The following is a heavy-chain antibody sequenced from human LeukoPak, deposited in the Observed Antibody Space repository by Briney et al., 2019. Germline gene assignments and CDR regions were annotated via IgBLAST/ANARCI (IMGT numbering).Heavy chain of an antibody. CDR1: GYTFTGYY. D-gene: IGHD2-21*02. CDR3: ASVGYCGGDCYDNWFDP. J-gene: IGHJ5*02. Sequence: ASVKVSCKASGYTFTGYYMHWARQAPGQGLEWMGWINPNSGGTNYAQKFQGRVTMTRDTSISTAYMELSRLRSDDTAVYYCASVGYCGGDCYDNWFDPWGQGTLVTVSS. CDR2: INPNSGGT. V-gene: IGHV1-2*02.